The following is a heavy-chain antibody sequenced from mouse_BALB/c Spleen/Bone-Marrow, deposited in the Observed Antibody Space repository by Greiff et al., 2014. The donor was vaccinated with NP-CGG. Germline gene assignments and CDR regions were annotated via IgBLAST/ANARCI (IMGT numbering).Heavy chain of an antibody. D-gene: IGHD2-1*01. CDR3: ASSGNYEGGAMDY. J-gene: IGHJ4*01. CDR1: GFNIKDTF. V-gene: IGHV14-3*02. CDR2: IDPANGIT. Sequence: EVQLQQSGAELVKPGASVKLSCTASGFNIKDTFMHWMKQRPEQGLEWNGRIDPANGITKYDPKFQGKATITTDTSSNTAYLQLSRRTSEDTAVYYCASSGNYEGGAMDYWGQGTSVTVSA.